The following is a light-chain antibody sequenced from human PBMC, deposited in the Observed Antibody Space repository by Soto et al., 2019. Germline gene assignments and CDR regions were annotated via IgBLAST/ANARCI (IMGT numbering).Light chain of an antibody. V-gene: IGLV2-23*01. J-gene: IGLJ2*01. CDR1: SSDVGSYNL. CDR3: CSYAGSSSVV. CDR2: EGS. Sequence: QSALTQPACVSGSPGQSITISCTGTSSDVGSYNLVSWYQQHPGKAPKLMIYEGSKRPSGVSNRFSGSKSGNTASLTISGLQAEDEADYYCCSYAGSSSVVFGGGTKLTVV.